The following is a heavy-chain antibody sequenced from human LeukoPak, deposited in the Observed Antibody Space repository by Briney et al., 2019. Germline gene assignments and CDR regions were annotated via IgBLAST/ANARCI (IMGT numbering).Heavy chain of an antibody. CDR1: GFTFRRYW. Sequence: GGSLSLSCAASGFTFRRYWMHWVRQVPGKGLVWVSRINSDGSITSYADSVKGRFTISRDNAKNTLYLQMNSLRAEDTAVYYCARDLNTGSSGMDVWGQGTTVTVSS. V-gene: IGHV3-74*01. CDR3: ARDLNTGSSGMDV. CDR2: INSDGSIT. J-gene: IGHJ6*02. D-gene: IGHD3-10*01.